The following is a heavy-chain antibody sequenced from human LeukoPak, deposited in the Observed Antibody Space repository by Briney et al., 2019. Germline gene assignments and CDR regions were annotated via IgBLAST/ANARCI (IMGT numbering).Heavy chain of an antibody. J-gene: IGHJ6*03. D-gene: IGHD2-21*02. V-gene: IGHV4-4*07. CDR3: ARDGVTRNYYYYYYMDV. CDR2: IYTSGST. Sequence: PSETLSLTCTVSGGSISSYYWSWIRQPAGKGLEWIGRIYTSGSTNYNPSLKSRVTMSVDTSKNQFSLKLSSVTAADTAVYYCARDGVTRNYYYYYYMDVWGKGTTVTISS. CDR1: GGSISSYY.